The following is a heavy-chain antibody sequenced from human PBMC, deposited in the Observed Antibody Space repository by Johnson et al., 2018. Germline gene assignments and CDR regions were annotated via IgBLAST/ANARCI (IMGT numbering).Heavy chain of an antibody. V-gene: IGHV3-23*04. CDR1: GFTVSSNY. CDR2: ISGSGGST. D-gene: IGHD2-8*01. J-gene: IGHJ6*02. Sequence: EVQLVESGGGLVQPGGSLRLSCAASGFTVSSNYMSWVRQAPGKGLEWVSAISGSGGSTYYADSVKGRFTISRDNSKNTLYLQMNRLRAEVTALYYCAKDGGGRYCTNGVCYRNYYYGMDVWGQGTTVTVSS. CDR3: AKDGGGRYCTNGVCYRNYYYGMDV.